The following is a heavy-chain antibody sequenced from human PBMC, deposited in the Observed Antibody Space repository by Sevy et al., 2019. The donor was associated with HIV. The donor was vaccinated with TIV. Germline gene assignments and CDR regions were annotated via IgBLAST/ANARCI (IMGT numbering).Heavy chain of an antibody. CDR1: GYTFTSYG. V-gene: IGHV1-18*01. Sequence: ASVKVSCKASGYTFTSYGISWVRQAPGQGLEWMGWISAYNGNTNYAQKLQGRVTMTTDTPTSTAYMELRSLRSDDTAVYYCAREYSSSSIHFFYGMDVWGQGTTVTVSS. CDR3: AREYSSSSIHFFYGMDV. D-gene: IGHD6-13*01. CDR2: ISAYNGNT. J-gene: IGHJ6*02.